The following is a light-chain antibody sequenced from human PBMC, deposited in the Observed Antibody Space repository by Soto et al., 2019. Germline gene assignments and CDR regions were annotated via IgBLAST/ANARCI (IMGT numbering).Light chain of an antibody. CDR2: GAS. CDR3: QQYVSSPT. CDR1: QSVSANY. V-gene: IGKV3-20*01. J-gene: IGKJ1*01. Sequence: EIVLTQSPGTLSFSPGDRATLSCWASQSVSANYLAWYQQRPGQAPRLLIYGASSRATGIPDRFSGSGSGTDFTLTISRLEPEDLALYFCQQYVSSPTFGQGTKVEI.